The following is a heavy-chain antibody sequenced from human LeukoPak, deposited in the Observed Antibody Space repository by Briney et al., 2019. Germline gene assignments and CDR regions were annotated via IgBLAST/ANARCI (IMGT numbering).Heavy chain of an antibody. CDR3: ARGYGGNFHMDV. Sequence: ASVKVSCKASGYTFTSYDINWVRQATGQGLEWMGWMNPNSGNTGYAQKFQGRVTITRNTFISTAYMELSSLRSEDTAVYYCARGYGGNFHMDVWGKGTTVTVSS. D-gene: IGHD4-23*01. J-gene: IGHJ6*03. CDR2: MNPNSGNT. V-gene: IGHV1-8*03. CDR1: GYTFTSYD.